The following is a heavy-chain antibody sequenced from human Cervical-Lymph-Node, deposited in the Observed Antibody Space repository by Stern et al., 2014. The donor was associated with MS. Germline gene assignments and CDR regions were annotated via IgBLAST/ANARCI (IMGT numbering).Heavy chain of an antibody. CDR3: ASAYSSSRYSFDY. J-gene: IGHJ4*02. V-gene: IGHV3-33*01. CDR2: IWYDGSNT. Sequence: QMQLVQSGGGVVQPGRSLRLSCAASGFSFSRYGMHWVRQAPGKGLEWVAVIWYDGSNTHYADSVTGRFTISRDNFKNTLYLQMNSLRAEDTAVYYCASAYSSSRYSFDYWGQGTLVTVSS. CDR1: GFSFSRYG. D-gene: IGHD6-13*01.